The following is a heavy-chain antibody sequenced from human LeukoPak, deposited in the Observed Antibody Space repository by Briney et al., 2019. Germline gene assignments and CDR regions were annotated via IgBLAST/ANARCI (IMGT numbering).Heavy chain of an antibody. V-gene: IGHV3-23*01. CDR1: GFTFSSYA. CDR3: AKSYDFWSGYSSH. CDR2: ISGSGGST. D-gene: IGHD3-3*01. J-gene: IGHJ4*02. Sequence: PGGSLRLSCAASGFTFSSYAMSWVRQAPGKGLEWVSAISGSGGSTYCADSVKGRFTISRDNSKNTLYLQMNSLRAEDTAVYYCAKSYDFWSGYSSHWGQGTLVTVSS.